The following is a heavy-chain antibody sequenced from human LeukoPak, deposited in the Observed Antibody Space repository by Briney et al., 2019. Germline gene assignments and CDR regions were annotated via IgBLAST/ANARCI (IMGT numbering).Heavy chain of an antibody. CDR3: ARALGDIRCFDWLLLDDAFDI. V-gene: IGHV4-38-2*02. Sequence: PSETLSLTCTVSGYSISSGYYWVWIRQPPGKGLEWIGSIYRSGSTNYNPSLKSRVTISVDTSKNQFSLKLSSVTAADTAVYYCARALGDIRCFDWLLLDDAFDIWGQGTMVTVSS. D-gene: IGHD3-9*01. J-gene: IGHJ3*02. CDR2: IYRSGST. CDR1: GYSISSGYY.